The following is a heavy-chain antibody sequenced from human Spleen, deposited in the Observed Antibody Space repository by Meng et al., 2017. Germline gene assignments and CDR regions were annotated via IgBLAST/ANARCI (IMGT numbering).Heavy chain of an antibody. CDR1: GGSFSDYY. Sequence: GSLRLSCVVSGGSFSDYYWSWIRQPPGKGLEWIGEINHSGSTNYNPSLESRATISVDTSQNNLSLKLSSVTAADTAVYYCARGIQLWLLDYWGQGTLVTVSS. D-gene: IGHD5-18*01. V-gene: IGHV4-34*01. CDR3: ARGIQLWLLDY. J-gene: IGHJ4*02. CDR2: INHSGST.